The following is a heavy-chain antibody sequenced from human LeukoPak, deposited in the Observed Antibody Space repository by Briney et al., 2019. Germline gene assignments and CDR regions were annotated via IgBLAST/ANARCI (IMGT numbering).Heavy chain of an antibody. CDR2: IYFTGIT. Sequence: SETLPLTCTVSGDSISSSYWSWIRQPPGKGLEWIGYIYFTGITNYNPSLRSRATMSLDTSKNQFSLKLNSVTAADTAVYYCARSSGAFDYWGQGALVTVYS. CDR1: GDSISSSY. J-gene: IGHJ4*02. CDR3: ARSSGAFDY. V-gene: IGHV4-59*01.